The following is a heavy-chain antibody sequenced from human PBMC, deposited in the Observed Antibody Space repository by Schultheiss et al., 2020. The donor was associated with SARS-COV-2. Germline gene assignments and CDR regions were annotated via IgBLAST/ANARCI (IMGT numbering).Heavy chain of an antibody. CDR2: ISWNSGSI. CDR1: GFTFDDYA. D-gene: IGHD6-13*01. J-gene: IGHJ4*02. V-gene: IGHV3-9*01. Sequence: SLKISCAASGFTFDDYAMHWVRQAPGKGLEWVSGISWNSGSIGYADSVKGRFTISRDNAKNSLYLQMNSLRAEDTALYYCARGCEIAAAVDYWGQGTLVTVSS. CDR3: ARGCEIAAAVDY.